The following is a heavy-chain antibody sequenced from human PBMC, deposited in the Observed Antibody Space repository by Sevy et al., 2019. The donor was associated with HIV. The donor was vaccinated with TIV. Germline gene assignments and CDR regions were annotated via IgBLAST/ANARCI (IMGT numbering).Heavy chain of an antibody. CDR2: ISAYNGNT. J-gene: IGHJ6*02. D-gene: IGHD3-3*01. CDR1: GYTFTSYG. CDR3: ARDPAYYDFWSGYLGYYGVDV. Sequence: ASVKVSCKASGYTFTSYGISWVRQAPGQGLEWMGWISAYNGNTNYAQKLQGRVTMTTDTSTSTAYMELRSLRSDDTAVYYCARDPAYYDFWSGYLGYYGVDVWGQGTTVTVSS. V-gene: IGHV1-18*01.